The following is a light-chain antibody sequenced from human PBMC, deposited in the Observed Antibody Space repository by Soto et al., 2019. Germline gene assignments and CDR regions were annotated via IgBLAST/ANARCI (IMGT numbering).Light chain of an antibody. J-gene: IGKJ4*01. Sequence: DIQMTQSPSSVSASVGDRVTITCRASQDVSSWLAWYQQKPGKVPQLLIYGASSLQSGVPSRFSGCGSGTDFSLAISSLQPEDSATYYGQKANSFPLAFGGGTKVEIK. CDR1: QDVSSW. CDR2: GAS. V-gene: IGKV1-12*01. CDR3: QKANSFPLA.